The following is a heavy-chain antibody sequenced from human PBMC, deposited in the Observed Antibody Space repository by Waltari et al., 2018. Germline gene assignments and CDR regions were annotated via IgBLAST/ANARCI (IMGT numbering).Heavy chain of an antibody. CDR3: ARHPRHYCSSTSCSRLVFFDY. Sequence: QLQLQESGPGLVKPSETLSLTCTVSGGSISSSSYYWGWVRQPPGKGLEWIGEINHSGSTNYNPSLKSRVTISVDTSKNQFSLKLSSVTAADTAVYYCARHPRHYCSSTSCSRLVFFDYWGQGTLVTVSS. CDR2: INHSGST. D-gene: IGHD2-2*01. CDR1: GGSISSSSYY. J-gene: IGHJ4*02. V-gene: IGHV4-39*01.